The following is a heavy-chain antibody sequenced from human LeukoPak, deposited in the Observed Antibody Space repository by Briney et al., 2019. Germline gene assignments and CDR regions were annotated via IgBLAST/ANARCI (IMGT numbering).Heavy chain of an antibody. J-gene: IGHJ5*02. CDR1: GGSISSGGYY. CDR3: ASRPRYFDWTGFDP. CDR2: IYYSGST. D-gene: IGHD3-9*01. V-gene: IGHV4-31*03. Sequence: SQTLSLTCTVSGGSISSGGYYWSWIRQHPGKGLEWIGYIYYSGSTYYNPSLKSRVTISIDTSKNQFSLKLSSVTAADTAVYYCASRPRYFDWTGFDPWGQGTLVTVSS.